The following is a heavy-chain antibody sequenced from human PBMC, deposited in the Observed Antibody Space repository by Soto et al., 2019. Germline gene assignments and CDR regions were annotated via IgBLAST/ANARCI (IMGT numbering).Heavy chain of an antibody. J-gene: IGHJ4*02. V-gene: IGHV4-59*01. CDR1: GGSISSYY. CDR3: ARDIGPFDY. Sequence: SETLSLTCTVSGGSISSYYWSWIRQPPGKGLEWIGYIYYSGSTNYNPSLKSRVTISVDTSKNQFSLKLSSVTAADTAVYYCARDIGPFDYWGQGTLVTVS. CDR2: IYYSGST. D-gene: IGHD1-26*01.